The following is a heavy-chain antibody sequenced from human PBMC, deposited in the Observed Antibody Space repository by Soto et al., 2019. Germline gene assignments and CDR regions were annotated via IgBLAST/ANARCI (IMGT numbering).Heavy chain of an antibody. V-gene: IGHV4-59*01. D-gene: IGHD2-2*01. CDR3: ARGTLGEYQLLSFFDI. CDR1: GGSISSYY. CDR2: IYYSGCT. Sequence: QVQLQESGPGLVKPSETLSLTCTVSGGSISSYYWSWIRQPPGKGLEWIGYIYYSGCTNYNPSLKSRVTISVDTSKNQFSLKLSSVTAADTAVYYCARGTLGEYQLLSFFDIWGQGTMVTVSS. J-gene: IGHJ3*02.